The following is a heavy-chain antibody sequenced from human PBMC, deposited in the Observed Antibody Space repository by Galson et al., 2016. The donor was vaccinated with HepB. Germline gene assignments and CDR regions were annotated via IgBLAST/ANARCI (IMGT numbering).Heavy chain of an antibody. J-gene: IGHJ5*02. V-gene: IGHV4-31*03. CDR3: ARGDGIYEVRTDWFDP. CDR1: GASIRSGVYY. CDR2: IFYSRST. Sequence: TLFSTCTVSGASIRSGVYYWNWTRQLPGKCLEWIGYIFYSRSTSYNLSLKVRLDMSVDTSKNQFSLNLTSVTAADTAVYYCARGDGIYEVRTDWFDPWGQGTLVTVSS. D-gene: IGHD5-24*01.